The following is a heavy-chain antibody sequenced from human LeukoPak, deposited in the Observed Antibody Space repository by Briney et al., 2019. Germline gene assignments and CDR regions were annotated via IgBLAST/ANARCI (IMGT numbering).Heavy chain of an antibody. D-gene: IGHD1-7*01. CDR1: GGSFSGYY. CDR2: INHSGST. J-gene: IGHJ4*02. Sequence: PSETLSLTCDVYGGSFSGYYWSWIRQPPGKGLEWIGEINHSGSTNYKPSLKSRVTISVDTSKNQFSLKVSSVTAADTAVYYCARDRHWNYYFDYWGQGTLVTVSS. V-gene: IGHV4-34*01. CDR3: ARDRHWNYYFDY.